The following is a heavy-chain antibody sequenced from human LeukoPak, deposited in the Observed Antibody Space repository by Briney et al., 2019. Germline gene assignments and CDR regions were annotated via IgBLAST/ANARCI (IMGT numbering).Heavy chain of an antibody. Sequence: GESLKISCKGSGYRFTSYWIGWVRQLPGKGLEWRGIIYPGDSDTRYSPSFQGQVTISADKSISTAYLQWSSLKASDTAMYYCARHSAPPDSGWYSFVDYWGQGNLVTVSS. CDR2: IYPGDSDT. J-gene: IGHJ4*02. V-gene: IGHV5-51*01. CDR3: ARHSAPPDSGWYSFVDY. D-gene: IGHD6-19*01. CDR1: GYRFTSYW.